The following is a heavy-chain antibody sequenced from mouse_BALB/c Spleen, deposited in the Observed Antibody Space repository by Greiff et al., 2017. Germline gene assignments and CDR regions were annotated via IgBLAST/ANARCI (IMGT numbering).Heavy chain of an antibody. CDR2: IWGDGST. Sequence: VQLVESGPGLVAPSQSLSITCTVSGFSLTGYGVNWVRQPPGKGLEWLGMIWGDGSTDYNSALKSRLSISKDNSKSQVFLKMNSLQTDDTARYYCARGLSYGDGAMDYWGQGTSVTVSS. D-gene: IGHD2-13*01. CDR3: ARGLSYGDGAMDY. J-gene: IGHJ4*01. CDR1: GFSLTGYG. V-gene: IGHV2-6-7*01.